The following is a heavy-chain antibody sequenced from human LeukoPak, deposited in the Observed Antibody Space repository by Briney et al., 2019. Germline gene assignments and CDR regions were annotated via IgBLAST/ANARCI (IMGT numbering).Heavy chain of an antibody. J-gene: IGHJ5*02. CDR1: GGSISSGSYY. CDR2: IYTSGST. Sequence: PSETLSLTCTVSGGSISSGSYYWSWIRQPAGKGLEWIGRIYTSGSTNYNPSLKSRVTISVDTSKNQFSLKLSSVTAADTAVYYCARVKFPNWFDPWGQGTLVTVSP. V-gene: IGHV4-61*02. CDR3: ARVKFPNWFDP.